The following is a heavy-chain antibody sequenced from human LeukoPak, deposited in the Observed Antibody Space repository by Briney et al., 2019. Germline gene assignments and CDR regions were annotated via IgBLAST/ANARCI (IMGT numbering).Heavy chain of an antibody. V-gene: IGHV1-18*01. D-gene: IGHD2-2*01. Sequence: ASVKVSCKASGYTFTSYGITWVRQAPGQGLEWMGWISTYNGNTHYAQKLQGRVTMTTDTSTRTAYMELRSPTSNDTGIYYCARPAKGAYYYYYMDVWGRGTTVTVSS. J-gene: IGHJ6*03. CDR1: GYTFTSYG. CDR2: ISTYNGNT. CDR3: ARPAKGAYYYYYMDV.